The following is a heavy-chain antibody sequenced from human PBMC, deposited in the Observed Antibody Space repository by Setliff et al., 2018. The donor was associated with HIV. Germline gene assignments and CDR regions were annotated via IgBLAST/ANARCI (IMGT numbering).Heavy chain of an antibody. CDR3: ARVARGGHSSRWYYFDY. V-gene: IGHV4-61*02. CDR1: GGSISSGSYY. Sequence: SETLSLTCTVSGGSISSGSYYWSWIRQPAGKGLEWIGRIYTSGSTKYNPSLKSRVTISVDTSKNQFSLKVSSVTAADTAVYYCARVARGGHSSRWYYFDYWGQGTLVTVPS. D-gene: IGHD6-13*01. J-gene: IGHJ4*02. CDR2: IYTSGST.